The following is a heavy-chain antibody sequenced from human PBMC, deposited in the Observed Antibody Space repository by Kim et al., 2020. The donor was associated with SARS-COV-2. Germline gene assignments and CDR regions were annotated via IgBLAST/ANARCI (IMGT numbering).Heavy chain of an antibody. CDR3: ARGNHMVRGVIISGGDY. D-gene: IGHD3-10*01. V-gene: IGHV4-34*01. CDR1: GGSFSGYY. Sequence: SETLSLTCAVYGGSFSGYYWSWIRQPPGKGLEWIGEINHSGSTNYNPSLKSRVTISVDTSKNQFSLKLSSVTAADTAVYYCARGNHMVRGVIISGGDYWG. CDR2: INHSGST. J-gene: IGHJ4*01.